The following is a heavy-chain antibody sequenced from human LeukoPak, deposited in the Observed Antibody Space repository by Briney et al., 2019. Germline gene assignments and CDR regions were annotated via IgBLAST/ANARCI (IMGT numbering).Heavy chain of an antibody. Sequence: GGSLRLSCAASGFSFSNFGMHRVRQAPGKGLEWVAVISHDGSLKYYLDSVKGRFTISRDNSKNTLYLQMDSLRVEDTAVYYCAKKNSYGSGAGDPLDVWGHGTLVTVSS. V-gene: IGHV3-30*18. CDR1: GFSFSNFG. D-gene: IGHD3-10*01. CDR3: AKKNSYGSGAGDPLDV. J-gene: IGHJ3*01. CDR2: ISHDGSLK.